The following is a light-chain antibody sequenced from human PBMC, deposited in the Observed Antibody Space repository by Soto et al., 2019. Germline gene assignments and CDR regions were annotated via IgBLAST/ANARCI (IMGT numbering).Light chain of an antibody. CDR3: YSFAGSATFV. V-gene: IGLV2-23*02. Sequence: QSALTQPASVSGSPGQSITISCTGTSSDIGGYNLVSWYQQHPGKAPKLIIYEATKRPSGVSDRFSGSRSGNTASLTISALQAEDEADYSCYSFAGSATFVFGGGIKLTVL. CDR1: SSDIGGYNL. CDR2: EAT. J-gene: IGLJ2*01.